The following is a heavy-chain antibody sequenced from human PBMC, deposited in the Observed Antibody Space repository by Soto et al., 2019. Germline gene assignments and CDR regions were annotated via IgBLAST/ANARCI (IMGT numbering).Heavy chain of an antibody. V-gene: IGHV3-74*01. CDR2: ISGDGTTI. CDR3: AREYYGLLTGYYNDH. CDR1: GFPFSSYW. D-gene: IGHD3-9*01. Sequence: EVQLVESGGDSVQPGGSLRLSCAASGFPFSSYWMHWVRHTPGKALEWVSRISGDGTTIYYADSVTGRFTVSRDNAKNTLSLQMSGLGAEDTAVYYCAREYYGLLTGYYNDHWGQGTLVSVSS. J-gene: IGHJ4*02.